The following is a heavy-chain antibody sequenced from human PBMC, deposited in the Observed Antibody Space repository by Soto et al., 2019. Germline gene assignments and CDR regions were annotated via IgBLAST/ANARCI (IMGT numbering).Heavy chain of an antibody. Sequence: GGSLRLSCAASGFTFSSYGMHWVRQAPGKGLEWVAVISYDGSNKYYADSVKGRFTISRDNSKNTLYLQMNSLRAEDTAVYYCAKVASYYYDSSGYTDAFDIWGQGTMVTVS. CDR1: GFTFSSYG. V-gene: IGHV3-30*18. D-gene: IGHD3-22*01. J-gene: IGHJ3*02. CDR2: ISYDGSNK. CDR3: AKVASYYYDSSGYTDAFDI.